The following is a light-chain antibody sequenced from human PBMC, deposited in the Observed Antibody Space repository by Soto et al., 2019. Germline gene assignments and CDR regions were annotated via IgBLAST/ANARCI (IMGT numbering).Light chain of an antibody. CDR3: AAWDDSLNGFYV. Sequence: SVLTQPPSASGTPGQRVAISCSGSSSNIGSNTVNWYQQFPETAPKLLIYSNNQRPSGVPDRFSGSKSGTSASLAISGLQSEDEADYYCAAWDDSLNGFYVFGTGTQLTVL. V-gene: IGLV1-44*01. CDR2: SNN. CDR1: SSNIGSNT. J-gene: IGLJ1*01.